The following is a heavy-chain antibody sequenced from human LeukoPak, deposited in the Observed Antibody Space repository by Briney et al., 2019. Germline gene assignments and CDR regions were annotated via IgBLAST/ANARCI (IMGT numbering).Heavy chain of an antibody. V-gene: IGHV1-46*01. D-gene: IGHD1-14*01. CDR3: ARADSTGYFDY. J-gene: IGHJ4*02. Sequence: ASVKVSCKASGYTFTIYHMHWARQAPGQGLEWMGVINPSGDRTTYAQKFQGRVTMTRDASTSTLYMELSSLRYEDTAVYYCARADSTGYFDYWGQGTPVTVSS. CDR2: INPSGDRT. CDR1: GYTFTIYH.